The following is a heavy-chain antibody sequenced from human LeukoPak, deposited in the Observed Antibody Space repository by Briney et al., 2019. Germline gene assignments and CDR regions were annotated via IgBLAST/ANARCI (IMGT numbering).Heavy chain of an antibody. Sequence: SETLSLTCAVYGGSFSGYYWSWIRQPPGKGLEWIGEINHSGSTNYNPSLKSRVTISVDTSKNQFSLKLSSVTAADTAVYYCARLVLRYFDWLTRGYYFDYWGQGTLVTVSS. V-gene: IGHV4-34*01. CDR2: INHSGST. CDR3: ARLVLRYFDWLTRGYYFDY. CDR1: GGSFSGYY. D-gene: IGHD3-9*01. J-gene: IGHJ4*02.